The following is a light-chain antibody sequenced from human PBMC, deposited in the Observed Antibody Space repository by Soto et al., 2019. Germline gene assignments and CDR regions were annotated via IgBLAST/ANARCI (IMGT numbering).Light chain of an antibody. CDR3: HQYYTTPQT. J-gene: IGKJ2*01. CDR2: WAS. V-gene: IGKV4-1*01. Sequence: VLTQSPSSLAVSLGERATVNCRSIQSVLDNSTNKSYLAWYQKKPGHPPKLLVHWASVREAGVPDRFSGGGSGTDFTLTISSLQAEDVAVYYCHQYYTTPQTFGQGTQLEIK. CDR1: QSVLDNSTNKSY.